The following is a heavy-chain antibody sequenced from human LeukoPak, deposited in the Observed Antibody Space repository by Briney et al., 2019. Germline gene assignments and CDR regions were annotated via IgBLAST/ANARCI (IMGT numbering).Heavy chain of an antibody. CDR3: AKGLFSAFDKYLDS. CDR2: ISSSGSSI. J-gene: IGHJ4*02. Sequence: GGSLRLSCAASGFTFSDYYMNWIRQAPGKGLEWISYISSSGSSIYQADSVKGRFTISRDNAENSLSLQMDSLRVEDTAIYYCAKGLFSAFDKYLDSWGQGTLVTVSS. CDR1: GFTFSDYY. V-gene: IGHV3-11*01. D-gene: IGHD5-12*01.